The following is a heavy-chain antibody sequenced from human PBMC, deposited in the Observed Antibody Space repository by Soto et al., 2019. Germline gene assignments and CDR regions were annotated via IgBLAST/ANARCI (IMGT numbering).Heavy chain of an antibody. V-gene: IGHV3-33*01. CDR3: ASDDDYPDNGFDY. Sequence: QVQLAESGGGVVQPGRSLRLSCVATGFTFNNYGMHWVRQAPGKGLEWVAVILKDGSDQKYADSMKGRFTISRDNSDNTLYLHINSLRAEDTAVYYCASDDDYPDNGFDYWGQGTLVTVSS. CDR1: GFTFNNYG. CDR2: ILKDGSDQ. J-gene: IGHJ4*02. D-gene: IGHD4-17*01.